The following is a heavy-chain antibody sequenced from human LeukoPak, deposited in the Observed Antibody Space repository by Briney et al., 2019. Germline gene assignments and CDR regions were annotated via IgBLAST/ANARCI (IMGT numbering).Heavy chain of an antibody. V-gene: IGHV3-66*01. Sequence: GGSLRLSCAASGFTVSSNYMSWVRQAPGEGLEWVSVIYSGGSTYYADSVKGRFTISRDNSKNTLYLQMNSLRAEDTAVYYCAKEIKPYYYDSSGYSSDYWGQGTLVTVSS. CDR2: IYSGGST. D-gene: IGHD3-22*01. CDR1: GFTVSSNY. CDR3: AKEIKPYYYDSSGYSSDY. J-gene: IGHJ4*02.